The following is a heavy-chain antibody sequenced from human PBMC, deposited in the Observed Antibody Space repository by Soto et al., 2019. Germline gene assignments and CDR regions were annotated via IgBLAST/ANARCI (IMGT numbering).Heavy chain of an antibody. Sequence: QGQLVQSGPEVKKSGASVKVSCKASGYTFSRYGISWVRQAPRQGLEWMGWISGYNGDTKYAQKVQGRVTMTIDTSTYTAYMELRSLTSDDTAIYYCAKNGQPPYYYYGMDVWGQGTTVTVSS. V-gene: IGHV1-18*01. D-gene: IGHD2-8*01. CDR1: GYTFSRYG. CDR3: AKNGQPPYYYYGMDV. J-gene: IGHJ6*02. CDR2: ISGYNGDT.